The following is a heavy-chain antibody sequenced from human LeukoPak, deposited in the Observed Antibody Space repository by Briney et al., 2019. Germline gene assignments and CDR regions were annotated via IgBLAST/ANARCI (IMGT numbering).Heavy chain of an antibody. D-gene: IGHD6-25*01. J-gene: IGHJ3*02. V-gene: IGHV3-7*01. CDR1: GFTFTKYW. Sequence: GDSLRLSCAASGFTFTKYWVTWVRQAPGKGLEWVGNIKQDGSEKHYLDSVKGRITISRDNAKNSLYLQMNSLRVEDTAVYFCARWGSELPDDAFDIWGQGTMVTVSS. CDR3: ARWGSELPDDAFDI. CDR2: IKQDGSEK.